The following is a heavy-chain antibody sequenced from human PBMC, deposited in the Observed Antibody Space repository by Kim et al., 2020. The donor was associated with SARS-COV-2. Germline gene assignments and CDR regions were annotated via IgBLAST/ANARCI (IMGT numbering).Heavy chain of an antibody. CDR1: GGSISSTSYY. D-gene: IGHD3-22*01. CDR2: IYYSGST. J-gene: IGHJ5*02. V-gene: IGHV4-39*01. Sequence: SETLSLTCTVSGGSISSTSYYWGWIRQPPGKGLEWIASIYYSGSTYHNPSLKSRVTISVDTSKNQFSLKLSSVTAADTAVYYCAVHDYDSSGYYSVNWFGPWGQGTRVTVSS. CDR3: AVHDYDSSGYYSVNWFGP.